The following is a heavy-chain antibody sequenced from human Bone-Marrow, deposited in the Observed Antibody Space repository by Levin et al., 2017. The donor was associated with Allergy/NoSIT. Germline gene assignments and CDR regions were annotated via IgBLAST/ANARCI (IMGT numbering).Heavy chain of an antibody. Sequence: PSETLSLTCAVYGGSFSGYYWSWIRQPPGKGLEWIGEINHSGSTNYNPSLKSRVTISVDTSKNQFSRKLSSVNAADTAVYYWARGTVVPAAIFDYWGQGTLVTVSS. CDR1: GGSFSGYY. CDR2: INHSGST. J-gene: IGHJ4*02. CDR3: ARGTVVPAAIFDY. V-gene: IGHV4-34*01. D-gene: IGHD2-2*01.